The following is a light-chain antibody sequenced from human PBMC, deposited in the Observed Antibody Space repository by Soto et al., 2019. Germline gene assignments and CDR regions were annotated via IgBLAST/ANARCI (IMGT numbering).Light chain of an antibody. V-gene: IGLV2-8*01. J-gene: IGLJ2*01. CDR3: SSYAGSNNLV. CDR1: SSDVGGYNY. CDR2: EVS. Sequence: QSALTQPPCASGSPGQSVTLSCAGTSSDVGGYNYVSWYQQHPGKAPKLMIYEVSKRPSGVPDRFSGSKSGNTASLTVSGLQAEDEADYYCSSYAGSNNLVFGGGTKLTV.